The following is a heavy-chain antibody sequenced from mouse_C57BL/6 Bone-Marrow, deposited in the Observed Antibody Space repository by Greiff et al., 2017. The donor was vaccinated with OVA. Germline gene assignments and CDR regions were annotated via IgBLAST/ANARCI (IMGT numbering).Heavy chain of an antibody. D-gene: IGHD2-2*01. J-gene: IGHJ4*01. V-gene: IGHV1-52*01. CDR2: IDPSDSET. CDR1: GYTFTSYW. CDR3: ARRGYHYAMDY. Sequence: QVQLQQPGAELVRPGSSVKLSCKASGYTFTSYWMHWVKQRPIQGLEWIGNIDPSDSETNYNQKFKDKATLTVDKSSSTAYMQLSSLTSEDSAVYYCARRGYHYAMDYWGQGTSVTVSS.